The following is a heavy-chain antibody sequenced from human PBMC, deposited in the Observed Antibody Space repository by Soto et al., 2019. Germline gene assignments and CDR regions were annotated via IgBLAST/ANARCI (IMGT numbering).Heavy chain of an antibody. V-gene: IGHV3-30*18. CDR3: AKEFTEVAATWYFDL. CDR2: VGDTGSTK. J-gene: IGHJ2*01. D-gene: IGHD6-19*01. Sequence: PGGSLSLSCAASGFTFSNYGIHWVRQAPGKGMEWVAVVGDTGSTKYYADSVKGRFTVSRDNYKNTVYLQMKSLRNEDTALYYCAKEFTEVAATWYFDLWGRGTLVTVYS. CDR1: GFTFSNYG.